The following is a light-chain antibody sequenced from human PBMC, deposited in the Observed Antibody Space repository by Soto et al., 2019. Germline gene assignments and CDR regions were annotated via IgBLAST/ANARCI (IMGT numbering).Light chain of an antibody. J-gene: IGLJ2*01. CDR1: SSNIGSNT. V-gene: IGLV1-44*01. CDR3: AAWDDSLNALV. CDR2: SNN. Sequence: QSVLTQPPSASGTPGQRVTISCSGSSSNIGSNTVNWYQQLPGTAPKLLIYSNNQRPSGVPDRFSGSKSSTSASLAISGLQSEDEADYYCAAWDDSLNALVFGGGTKLTVL.